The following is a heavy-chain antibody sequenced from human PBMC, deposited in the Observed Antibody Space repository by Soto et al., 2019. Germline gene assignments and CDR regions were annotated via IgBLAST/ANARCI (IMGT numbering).Heavy chain of an antibody. Sequence: QLQLQESGPGLVTPSETLSLTCAVSGGSISSSIYFWGWIRQPPGEGLEWIGSMYYSGSPSYNPYLKPRVSISRDTAKNQFSRRLSSVTAADTAVYYCARHGRGNDVVKYYYYGMDVWGQGTTVTVSS. V-gene: IGHV4-39*01. J-gene: IGHJ6*02. CDR1: GGSISSSIYF. D-gene: IGHD2-15*01. CDR3: ARHGRGNDVVKYYYYGMDV. CDR2: MYYSGSP.